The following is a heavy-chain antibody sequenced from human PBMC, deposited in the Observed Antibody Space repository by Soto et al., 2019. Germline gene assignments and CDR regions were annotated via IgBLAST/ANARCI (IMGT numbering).Heavy chain of an antibody. V-gene: IGHV5-51*01. CDR1: GYSFSSYW. CDR2: IYPGDSDT. CDR3: ASFPYYYDSSGYPDAFDI. D-gene: IGHD3-22*01. Sequence: GESLKISCKGSGYSFSSYWIGWGRQVPGKGLEWMGIIYPGDSDTRYSPSFQGQVTISADKSISTAYLQWSSLKASDTAMYYCASFPYYYDSSGYPDAFDIWGQGTMVTVSS. J-gene: IGHJ3*02.